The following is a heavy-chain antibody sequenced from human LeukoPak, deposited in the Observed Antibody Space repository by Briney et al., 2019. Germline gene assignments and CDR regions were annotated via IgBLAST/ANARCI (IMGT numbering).Heavy chain of an antibody. Sequence: PSETLSLTCTVSGGSISSYYWSWIRQPPGKGLEWIGYIYYSGSTNYNPSLKGRVTISVDTSKNQFSLKLSSVTAADTAVYYRARDCSSTSCYMTGWFDPWGQGTLVTVSS. J-gene: IGHJ5*02. D-gene: IGHD2-2*02. CDR2: IYYSGST. CDR3: ARDCSSTSCYMTGWFDP. V-gene: IGHV4-59*01. CDR1: GGSISSYY.